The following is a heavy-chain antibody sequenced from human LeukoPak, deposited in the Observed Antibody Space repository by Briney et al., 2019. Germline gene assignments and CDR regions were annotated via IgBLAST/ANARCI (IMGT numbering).Heavy chain of an antibody. J-gene: IGHJ4*02. CDR3: ARRTASDF. Sequence: GGFLRLSCEASGFTFTSYVMSWVRQAPGKGLEWVSAISGSGGSTFYSDSVKGRFTISRDNSENRLYLDMNSLRAEDTAVYYCARRTASDFWGRGTLVIVSS. CDR1: GFTFTSYV. CDR2: ISGSGGST. D-gene: IGHD2-21*02. V-gene: IGHV3-23*01.